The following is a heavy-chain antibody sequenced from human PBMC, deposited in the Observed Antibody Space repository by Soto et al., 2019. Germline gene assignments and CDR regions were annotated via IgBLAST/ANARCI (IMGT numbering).Heavy chain of an antibody. V-gene: IGHV1-3*01. CDR2: INAINGIT. CDR1: GDTFTSYA. CDR3: ARDMSNDS. D-gene: IGHD3-16*01. Sequence: ASVKVSCKASGDTFTSYAMHWVRQAPGQRLEWMGWINAINGITKYAQKFQGRVTITTDKSTSTAYMELSSLRSEDTAVYYCARDMSNDSWGQGTLVTVSS. J-gene: IGHJ4*02.